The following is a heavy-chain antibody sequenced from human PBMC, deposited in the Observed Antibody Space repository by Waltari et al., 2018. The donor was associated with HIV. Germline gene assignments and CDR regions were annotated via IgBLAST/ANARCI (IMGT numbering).Heavy chain of an antibody. J-gene: IGHJ4*02. CDR1: GGTFSSYA. CDR2: IIPIFGTA. D-gene: IGHD2-15*01. CDR3: ASAGWGYCSGGSYYSVLDY. Sequence: QVQLVQSGAEVKKPGSSVKVSCKASGGTFSSYAISWVRQAPGQGLEWMGGIIPIFGTANYAQKFQGRVTITADKSTSTAYMELSSLRSEDTAVYYCASAGWGYCSGGSYYSVLDYWGQGTLVTVSS. V-gene: IGHV1-69*06.